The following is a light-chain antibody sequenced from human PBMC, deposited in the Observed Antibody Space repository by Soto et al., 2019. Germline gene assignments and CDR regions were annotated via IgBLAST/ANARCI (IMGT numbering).Light chain of an antibody. CDR1: QSISNF. J-gene: IGKJ4*01. Sequence: DIQMTQSPSTLSASVGDRVTITCRASQSISNFLNWYQQQPGKAPKLLIYGAFGLQSGVPSRFSGSGSGTDFTLTISSLQPEDFATYYFQQSYSAPQVTFGGGTKVDIK. CDR2: GAF. CDR3: QQSYSAPQVT. V-gene: IGKV1-39*01.